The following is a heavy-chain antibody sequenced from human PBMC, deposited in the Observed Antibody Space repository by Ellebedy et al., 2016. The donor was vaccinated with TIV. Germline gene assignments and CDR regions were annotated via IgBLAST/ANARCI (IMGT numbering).Heavy chain of an antibody. V-gene: IGHV3-33*08. Sequence: GESLKISCAASGFIFSSYGMHWVRQAPGKGLEWVSVIWFDGTIKYYTDSVKGRFIISRDNSKDTLYLQINSRKAEDTAVYYCARGGEQWLLKRSDYYYGMDVWGQGTTVTVSS. D-gene: IGHD6-19*01. CDR3: ARGGEQWLLKRSDYYYGMDV. J-gene: IGHJ6*02. CDR2: IWFDGTIK. CDR1: GFIFSSYG.